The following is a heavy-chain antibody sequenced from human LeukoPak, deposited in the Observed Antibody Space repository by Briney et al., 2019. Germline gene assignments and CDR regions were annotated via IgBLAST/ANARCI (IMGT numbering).Heavy chain of an antibody. CDR1: GFTFSSYS. Sequence: PGGSLRLSCAASGFTFSSYSMNWVRQAPGKGLEWVSYISSSSSTIYYADSVKGRFTISRDNAKNSLYLQMNSLRAEDTAVYYCARGGGSFVFDYWGQGTLVTVSS. J-gene: IGHJ4*02. D-gene: IGHD1-26*01. CDR3: ARGGGSFVFDY. CDR2: ISSSSSTI. V-gene: IGHV3-48*04.